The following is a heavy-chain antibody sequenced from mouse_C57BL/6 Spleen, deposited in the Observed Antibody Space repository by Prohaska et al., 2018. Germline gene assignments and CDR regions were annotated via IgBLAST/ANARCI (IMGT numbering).Heavy chain of an antibody. CDR1: GFTFSSYA. Sequence: DVKLVESGEGLVKPGGSLRLSCAASGFTFSSYAMSWVRQTPEKRLEWVGYISSCGDYIYYADTVKGRFTSSRDNARNTLYLQMSSLKSEDTAMYYCTRDDYYGAGDWWYFDVWGTGTTVTVSS. D-gene: IGHD1-1*01. V-gene: IGHV5-9-1*02. CDR2: ISSCGDYI. J-gene: IGHJ1*03. CDR3: TRDDYYGAGDWWYFDV.